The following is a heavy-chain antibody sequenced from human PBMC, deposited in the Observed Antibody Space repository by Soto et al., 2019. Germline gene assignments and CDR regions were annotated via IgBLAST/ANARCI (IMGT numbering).Heavy chain of an antibody. CDR3: AKGSVGYCTKGVCTLHFDY. Sequence: SGGSLRLSCAASGFTFSSYGMHWVRQAPGKGLEWVAVISYDGSNKYYADSVKGRFTISRDNSKNTLYLQMNSLRAEDTAVYYCAKGSVGYCTKGVCTLHFDYWGQGTLVTVSS. V-gene: IGHV3-30*18. J-gene: IGHJ4*02. CDR2: ISYDGSNK. D-gene: IGHD2-8*01. CDR1: GFTFSSYG.